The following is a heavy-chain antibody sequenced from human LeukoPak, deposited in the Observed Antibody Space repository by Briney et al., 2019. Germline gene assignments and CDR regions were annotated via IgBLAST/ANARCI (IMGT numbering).Heavy chain of an antibody. CDR1: GESFVGRH. Sequence: PSETLSLTCAVFGESFVGRHWSWIRQSPGKGLEWLGEASHAGITNYNPSLKSRVSISVDTPKDQFSLTLTSVTAADTAVYYCARGRANWDYDFDYWGQGTPVTVS. CDR2: ASHAGIT. J-gene: IGHJ4*02. CDR3: ARGRANWDYDFDY. V-gene: IGHV4-34*01. D-gene: IGHD1-7*01.